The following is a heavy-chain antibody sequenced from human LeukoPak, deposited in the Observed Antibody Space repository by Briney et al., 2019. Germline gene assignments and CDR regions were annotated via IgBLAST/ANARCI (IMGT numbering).Heavy chain of an antibody. CDR1: GFTVSSSY. V-gene: IGHV3-23*01. CDR3: ADLDSGVTTMY. CDR2: ISGSGGST. J-gene: IGHJ4*02. D-gene: IGHD2-21*02. Sequence: GGSLRLSCAASGFTVSSSYMSWVRQAPGKGLEWVSAISGSGGSTYYADSVKGRFTISRDNSKNTLYLQMNSLRAEDTAVYYCADLDSGVTTMYWGQGTLVTVSS.